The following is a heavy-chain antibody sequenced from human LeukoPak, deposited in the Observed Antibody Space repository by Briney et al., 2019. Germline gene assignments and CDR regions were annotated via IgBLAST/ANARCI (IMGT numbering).Heavy chain of an antibody. J-gene: IGHJ3*02. CDR1: GFTVSSNY. V-gene: IGHV3-66*01. CDR2: IYSGGST. CDR3: ARDSQQLGGFDAFDI. Sequence: GGSLRLSCAASGFTVSSNYMSWVRQAPGKGLEWVSVIYSGGSTYYADSVKGRFTISRDNSKNTLYLQMNSLRAEDTAVYYCARDSQQLGGFDAFDIWGQGTMVTVSS. D-gene: IGHD6-13*01.